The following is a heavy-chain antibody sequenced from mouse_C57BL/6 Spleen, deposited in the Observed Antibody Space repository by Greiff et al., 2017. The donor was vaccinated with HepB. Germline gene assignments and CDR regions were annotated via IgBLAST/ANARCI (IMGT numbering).Heavy chain of an antibody. CDR2: IDPENGDT. V-gene: IGHV14-4*01. Sequence: DVKLVESGAELVRPGASVKLSCTASGFNIKDDYMHWVKQRPEQGLEWIGWIDPENGDTEYASKFQGKATITADTSSNTAYLQLSSLTSEDTAVYYCTIRLRRAMDYWGQGTSVTVSS. CDR3: TIRLRRAMDY. D-gene: IGHD2-4*01. J-gene: IGHJ4*01. CDR1: GFNIKDDY.